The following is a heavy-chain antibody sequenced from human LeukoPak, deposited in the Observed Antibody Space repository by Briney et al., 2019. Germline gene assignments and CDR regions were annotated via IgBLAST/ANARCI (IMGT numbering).Heavy chain of an antibody. D-gene: IGHD4-17*01. Sequence: GGSLRLSCAASGFTFTTYWMSWVRQPPGKGLEWVANIKQDGTEKYYVDSVKGRFTISRDNAKNSLYLQMNSLRAEDTALYYCARDYGDYVGYNWFDPWGQGTLVTVSS. CDR2: IKQDGTEK. CDR1: GFTFTTYW. V-gene: IGHV3-7*03. J-gene: IGHJ5*02. CDR3: ARDYGDYVGYNWFDP.